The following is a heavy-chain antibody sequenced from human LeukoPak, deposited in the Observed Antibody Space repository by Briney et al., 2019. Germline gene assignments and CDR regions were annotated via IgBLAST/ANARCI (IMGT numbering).Heavy chain of an antibody. V-gene: IGHV1-8*01. CDR2: MNPNSGNT. J-gene: IGHJ4*02. CDR3: ARGLRYCSSTSCRDY. D-gene: IGHD2-2*01. Sequence: ASVKVSCKASGYTFTSYDINWERQATGQGLEWMGWMNPNSGNTGYAQKFQGRVTMTRNTSISTAYMELSSLRSEDTAVYYCARGLRYCSSTSCRDYWGQGTLVTVSS. CDR1: GYTFTSYD.